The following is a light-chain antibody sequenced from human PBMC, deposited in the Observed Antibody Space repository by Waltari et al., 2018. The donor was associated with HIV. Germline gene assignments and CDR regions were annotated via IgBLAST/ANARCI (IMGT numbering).Light chain of an antibody. Sequence: QSVLTQPPSASGTPGQRVTTPCSGSSPNIGSDFVYWYQQPPGPAPKLLIYSNDQRPSGVPDRFSGSKSGTSASLAISGLRSEDEADYYCTTWDSSVTAWVFGGGTKLTVL. V-gene: IGLV1-47*02. CDR2: SND. CDR3: TTWDSSVTAWV. J-gene: IGLJ3*02. CDR1: SPNIGSDF.